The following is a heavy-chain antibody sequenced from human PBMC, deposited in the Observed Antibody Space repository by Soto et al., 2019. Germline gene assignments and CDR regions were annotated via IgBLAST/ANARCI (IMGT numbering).Heavy chain of an antibody. D-gene: IGHD2-21*01. CDR2: MKPNRTNT. J-gene: IGHJ5*02. Sequence: QVQLMQSGAEVKKPGASVKVSCKASGYTFTTNDINWVRQAPGQGHEWTGWMKPNRTNTGYAEKFQGRVCMSRDRSISTAYIEVSSLRYVDTAVYYCVRGGFLSHDLVIIAPATLGFDPWGQGTLVTVSS. CDR3: VRGGFLSHDLVIIAPATLGFDP. V-gene: IGHV1-8*01. CDR1: GYTFTTND.